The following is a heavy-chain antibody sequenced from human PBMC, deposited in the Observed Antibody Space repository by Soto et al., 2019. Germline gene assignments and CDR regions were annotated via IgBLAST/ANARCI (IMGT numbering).Heavy chain of an antibody. CDR3: GRNGIGIAAAGFSAY. CDR1: GYTFTNYP. CDR2: ISAHSGDT. J-gene: IGHJ4*02. V-gene: IGHV1-18*01. D-gene: IGHD6-13*01. Sequence: ASVKVSCKASGYTFTNYPITWVRRAPGQGLEWMGWISAHSGDTKYAQKFQGRVTMTTDTSTSTAYLELRSLRSDDTAVYYCGRNGIGIAAAGFSAYWGQGTLVTVSS.